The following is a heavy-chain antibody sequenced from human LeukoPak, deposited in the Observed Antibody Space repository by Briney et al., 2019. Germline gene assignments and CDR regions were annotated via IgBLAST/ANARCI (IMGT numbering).Heavy chain of an antibody. J-gene: IGHJ6*03. CDR2: IDWDDDK. Sequence: SGPTLANPTQPLTLTCTFSGFSLSTSGMYVSWIRQPPGKALEWLAHIDWDDDKYHSTSLKTRLTISKDTTKNQVVLTMTNMDPVDTATYYCARVRTGYSYGSPSYYYYYYMDVWGKGTTVTVSS. V-gene: IGHV2-70*01. CDR1: GFSLSTSGMY. CDR3: ARVRTGYSYGSPSYYYYYYMDV. D-gene: IGHD5-18*01.